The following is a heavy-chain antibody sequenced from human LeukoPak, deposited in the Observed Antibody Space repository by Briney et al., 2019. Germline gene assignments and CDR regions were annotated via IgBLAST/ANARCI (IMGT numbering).Heavy chain of an antibody. D-gene: IGHD1-7*01. Sequence: AGSLRLSCAASGFTFEDYGMSWGRQAPGKGLEWVSGINWNGGSTGYADSVKGRFTISRDNAKNSLYLQMNSLRAEDTALYYCARAGLYNWNYKGTAYFDYWGQGTLVTVSS. J-gene: IGHJ4*02. CDR3: ARAGLYNWNYKGTAYFDY. CDR1: GFTFEDYG. CDR2: INWNGGST. V-gene: IGHV3-20*04.